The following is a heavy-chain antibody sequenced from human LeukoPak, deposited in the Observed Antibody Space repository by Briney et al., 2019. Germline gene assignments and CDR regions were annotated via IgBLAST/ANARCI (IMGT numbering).Heavy chain of an antibody. Sequence: SETLSLTCSVSGYSISSGYYWGWVRQAPGKGLEWIGSIDRSGSTNYNPSLKSRVTISVDTSKNQFSLKLSSVTAADTAVYYCARDFYDILTGYYMSDYWGQGTLVTVSS. D-gene: IGHD3-9*01. CDR2: IDRSGST. V-gene: IGHV4-38-2*02. CDR1: GYSISSGYY. CDR3: ARDFYDILTGYYMSDY. J-gene: IGHJ4*02.